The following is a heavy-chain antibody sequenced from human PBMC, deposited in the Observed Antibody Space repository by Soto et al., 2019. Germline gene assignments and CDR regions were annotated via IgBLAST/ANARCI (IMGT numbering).Heavy chain of an antibody. CDR1: GGSISSYY. CDR2: IYYSGST. CDR3: AREGYGSASYYNANWFDP. D-gene: IGHD3-10*01. J-gene: IGHJ5*02. Sequence: PSETLSLTCTVSGGSISSYYWSWIRQPPGKGLEWIGYIYYSGSTNYNPSLKSRVTISVDTSKNQFSLKLSSVTAADTAVYYCAREGYGSASYYNANWFDPWGQGTLVTVSS. V-gene: IGHV4-59*01.